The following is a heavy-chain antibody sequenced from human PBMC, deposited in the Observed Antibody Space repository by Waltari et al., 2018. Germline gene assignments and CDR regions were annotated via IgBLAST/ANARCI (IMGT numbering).Heavy chain of an antibody. CDR2: INPNSGGT. D-gene: IGHD4-17*01. CDR1: GYTFNGDY. CDR3: AIDPDYGDYPLFDY. Sequence: VQLVQSGAEVEKPGASVKVYCKASGYTFNGDYMHWVRQAPGQGLEWMGWINPNSGGTNYAQKFQGRVTMTRDTSISTAYMELSRLRSDDTAVYYCAIDPDYGDYPLFDYWGQGTLVTVSS. J-gene: IGHJ4*02. V-gene: IGHV1-2*02.